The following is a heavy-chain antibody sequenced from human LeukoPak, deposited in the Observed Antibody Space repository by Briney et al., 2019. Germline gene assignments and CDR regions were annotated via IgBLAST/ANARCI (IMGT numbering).Heavy chain of an antibody. J-gene: IGHJ4*02. CDR1: GFTFSSYW. D-gene: IGHD3-22*01. Sequence: QSGGSLRLSCADSGFTFSSYWMSWVRQAPGKGLEWVANIKQDGSEKYYVDSVKGRFTISRDNAKNSLYLQMNSLRAEDTAVYYCARADSSGYYAAFDYWGQGTLVTVSS. CDR2: IKQDGSEK. V-gene: IGHV3-7*01. CDR3: ARADSSGYYAAFDY.